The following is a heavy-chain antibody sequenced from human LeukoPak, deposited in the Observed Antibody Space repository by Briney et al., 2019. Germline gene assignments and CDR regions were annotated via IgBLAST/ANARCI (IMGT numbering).Heavy chain of an antibody. Sequence: SSETLSLTCTVSGGSISSSSYYWGWIRQPPGKGLEWIGSIYYCGSTYYNPSLKSRVTISIDTSKNQFSLNLSSVTAADTAVYYCVRHPSAAAKLLFDYWGQGTLVTVSS. CDR1: GGSISSSSYY. CDR2: IYYCGST. D-gene: IGHD6-13*01. CDR3: VRHPSAAAKLLFDY. J-gene: IGHJ4*02. V-gene: IGHV4-39*01.